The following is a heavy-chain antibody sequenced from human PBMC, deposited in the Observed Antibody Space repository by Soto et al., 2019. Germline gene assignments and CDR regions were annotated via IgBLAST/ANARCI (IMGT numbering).Heavy chain of an antibody. CDR3: GRAHRDLQQLVHYYYSMDV. Sequence: SETLSLTCTVSGGSISSYYWSWIRQPPGKGLEWIGYIYYSGSTNYSPSLKSRVTISVDTSKNQFSLKLTSVTAADTAVYYCGRAHRDLQQLVHYYYSMDVWGQGTTVTVSS. V-gene: IGHV4-59*08. CDR1: GGSISSYY. D-gene: IGHD6-13*01. CDR2: IYYSGST. J-gene: IGHJ6*02.